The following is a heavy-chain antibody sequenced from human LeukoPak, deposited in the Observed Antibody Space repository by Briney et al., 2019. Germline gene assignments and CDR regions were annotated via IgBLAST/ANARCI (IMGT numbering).Heavy chain of an antibody. J-gene: IGHJ4*02. CDR2: ISNDGGNK. D-gene: IGHD5-18*01. CDR3: AKDRGGYSYIFEY. V-gene: IGHV3-30*18. CDR1: GFTFSRYG. Sequence: GGSLRLSCTASGFTFSRYGMHWVRQAPGKGLEWVAVISNDGGNKYYADSVKGRFTISRDNSKNTLYLQMNSLRAEDTAVYYCAKDRGGYSYIFEYWGQGTLVTVSS.